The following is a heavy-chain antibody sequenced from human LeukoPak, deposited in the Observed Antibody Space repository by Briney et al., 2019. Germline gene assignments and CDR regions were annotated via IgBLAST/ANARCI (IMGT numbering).Heavy chain of an antibody. CDR1: GFTFSSYA. Sequence: GGSLRLSCAASGFTFSSYAMHWVRQAPGKGLEWVAVISYNGSNKYYADSVKGRFTISRDNSKNTLYLQMNSLRAEDTAVYYCARDSDILTGYYFDYWGQGTLVTVSS. CDR3: ARDSDILTGYYFDY. D-gene: IGHD3-9*01. J-gene: IGHJ4*02. V-gene: IGHV3-30*04. CDR2: ISYNGSNK.